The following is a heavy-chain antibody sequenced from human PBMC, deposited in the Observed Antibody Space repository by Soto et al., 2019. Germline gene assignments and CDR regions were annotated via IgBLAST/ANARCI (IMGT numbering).Heavy chain of an antibody. V-gene: IGHV4-31*03. CDR3: ARGLWFGELFDYYVDY. CDR1: GCSISSSSYY. J-gene: IGHJ4*02. Sequence: PSETLSLTCSFSGCSISSSSYYWGWLRQPPGKGLEWIGNIYYSGSTYYNPPLKSRVTISVDTSKNQFSLKLSSVTAADTAVYYCARGLWFGELFDYYVDYWGQGTLVTVSS. CDR2: IYYSGST. D-gene: IGHD3-10*01.